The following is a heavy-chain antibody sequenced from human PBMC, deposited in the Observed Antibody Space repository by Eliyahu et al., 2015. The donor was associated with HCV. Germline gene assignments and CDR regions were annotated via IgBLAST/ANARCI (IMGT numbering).Heavy chain of an antibody. Sequence: QVQLVESGGGVVHPGKSLSLXCAASGFXFXSYAFXWVRQAPGKGLEWVAAISFDGNKKFHVVSVKGRFTISRDNSKNTLYLQMNSLKSEDTAVYFCARDRGDGYSGRSYYFYGMDVWGQGTTVTVSS. CDR3: ARDRGDGYSGRSYYFYGMDV. J-gene: IGHJ6*02. CDR2: ISFDGNKK. V-gene: IGHV3-30*04. CDR1: GFXFXSYA. D-gene: IGHD5-24*01.